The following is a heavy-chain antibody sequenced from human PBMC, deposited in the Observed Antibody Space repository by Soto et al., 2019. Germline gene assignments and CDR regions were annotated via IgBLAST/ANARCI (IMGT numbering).Heavy chain of an antibody. CDR3: AGSVAAAAYYYYGMDV. D-gene: IGHD6-13*01. J-gene: IGHJ6*02. Sequence: ASVKVSCKASGYTFTGHYMHWVRQAPGQGLEWMGWINPNSGGTNYAQKFQCWVTMTRDTSISTAYMELSRLRSDDTAVYYCAGSVAAAAYYYYGMDVWGQGTTVTVSS. V-gene: IGHV1-2*04. CDR1: GYTFTGHY. CDR2: INPNSGGT.